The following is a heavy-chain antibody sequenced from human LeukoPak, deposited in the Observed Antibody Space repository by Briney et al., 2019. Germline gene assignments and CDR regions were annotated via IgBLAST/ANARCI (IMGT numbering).Heavy chain of an antibody. CDR1: GFTFSSYA. CDR3: ARGPCSSTSCYGGYYFDY. D-gene: IGHD2-2*01. Sequence: PGGSLRLSCAASGFTFSSYAMSWVRQAPGKGLEWVSAISGSGGSTYYADSVKGRFTISRDNSKNTLYLQMNSLRAEDTAVYYCARGPCSSTSCYGGYYFDYWGQGTLVTVSS. V-gene: IGHV3-23*01. J-gene: IGHJ4*02. CDR2: ISGSGGST.